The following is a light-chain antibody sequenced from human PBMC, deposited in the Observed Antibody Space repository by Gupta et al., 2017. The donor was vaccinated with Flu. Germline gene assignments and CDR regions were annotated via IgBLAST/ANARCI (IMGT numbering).Light chain of an antibody. CDR2: WAS. CDR3: QQDDSSPLT. CDR1: QSLLFNSNSKNY. V-gene: IGKV4-1*01. J-gene: IGKJ4*01. Sequence: DIALTQSPDSLAVSLGERATINCKSSQSLLFNSNSKNYLSWYQQKPGQPPKLLIYWASTRESGVPDRFTGSGSGTDFTLTISSLQAADVAVYYCQQDDSSPLTFGGGTKVEIK.